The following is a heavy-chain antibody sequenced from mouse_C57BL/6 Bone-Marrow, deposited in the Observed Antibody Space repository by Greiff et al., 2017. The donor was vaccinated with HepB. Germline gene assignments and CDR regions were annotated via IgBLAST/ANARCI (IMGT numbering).Heavy chain of an antibody. Sequence: QVHLQQPGAELVMPGASVKLSCKASGYTFTSYWMHWVKQRPVQGLEWIGEIDPSNSYTNYNHKFKSKSTLTVDKSSITAYMQLSSLTSEDSAVYYCARRTNYDYASSYLDDWGQGTTLTVSS. V-gene: IGHV1-69*01. D-gene: IGHD1-1*01. CDR1: GYTFTSYW. CDR3: ARRTNYDYASSYLDD. J-gene: IGHJ2*01. CDR2: IDPSNSYT.